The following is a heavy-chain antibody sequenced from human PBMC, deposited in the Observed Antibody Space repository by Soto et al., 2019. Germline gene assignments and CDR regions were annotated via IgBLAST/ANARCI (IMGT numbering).Heavy chain of an antibody. Sequence: PSETLSLTCTVSGGSISSSSHYWGWIRQPPGKGLEWIGSIYYSGSTYYNPSLKSRVTISVDTSKNQFSLKLSSVTAADTAVYYCARLIAAAGPNWFDPWGQGTLVTVSS. CDR3: ARLIAAAGPNWFDP. V-gene: IGHV4-39*01. CDR2: IYYSGST. CDR1: GGSISSSSHY. J-gene: IGHJ5*02. D-gene: IGHD6-13*01.